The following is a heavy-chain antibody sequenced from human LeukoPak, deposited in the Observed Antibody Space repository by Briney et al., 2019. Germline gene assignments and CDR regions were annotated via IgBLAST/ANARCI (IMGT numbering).Heavy chain of an antibody. CDR3: AKDNGYSYGIDY. J-gene: IGHJ4*02. CDR2: ISYDGSNK. Sequence: PGRSLRLSRAASGFTFSSYGMHWVRQAPGKGLEWVALISYDGSNKYYADSVKGRFTISRDNSKNTLYLQMNSLRAEDTAVYYCAKDNGYSYGIDYWGQGTLVTVSS. V-gene: IGHV3-30*18. D-gene: IGHD5-18*01. CDR1: GFTFSSYG.